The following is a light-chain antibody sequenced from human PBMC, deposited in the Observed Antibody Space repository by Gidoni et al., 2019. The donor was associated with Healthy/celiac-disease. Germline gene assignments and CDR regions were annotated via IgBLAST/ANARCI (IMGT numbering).Light chain of an antibody. J-gene: IGKJ2*01. Sequence: DIQLTQSPSTLSASVGDRGTITCRDSQSISSWLAWYQQKPGKAPKLLIYKASSLESGVPSRFSGSGSGTEFTLTISSLQPDDFATYYCQQYNSYTYTFGQGTKLEIK. CDR1: QSISSW. V-gene: IGKV1-5*03. CDR2: KAS. CDR3: QQYNSYTYT.